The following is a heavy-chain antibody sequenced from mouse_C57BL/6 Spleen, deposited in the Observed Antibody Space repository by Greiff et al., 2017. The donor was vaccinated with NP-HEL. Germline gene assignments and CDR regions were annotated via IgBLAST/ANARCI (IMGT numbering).Heavy chain of an antibody. Sequence: DVKLQESGPGLVKPSQSLSLTCSVTGYSITSGYYWNWIRQFPGNKLEWMGYISYDGSNNYNPSLKKRISITRDTSKNQFFLKLNSVTTEDTATYYCARGELDGYCDVWGTGTTVTVSS. J-gene: IGHJ1*03. CDR2: ISYDGSN. D-gene: IGHD4-1*01. CDR1: GYSITSGYY. V-gene: IGHV3-6*01. CDR3: ARGELDGYCDV.